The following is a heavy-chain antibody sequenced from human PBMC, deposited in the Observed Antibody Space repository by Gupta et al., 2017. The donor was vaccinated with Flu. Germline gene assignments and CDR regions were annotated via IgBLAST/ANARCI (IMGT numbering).Heavy chain of an antibody. CDR1: GGSISSGSYY. D-gene: IGHD3-10*01. Sequence: QVQLQESGPGLVKPSQTLSLTCTVSGGSISSGSYYWSWIRQPAGKGLEWIGRIYTSGSTNYNTALKSRVTISVDKSKNQFSLKLSSVTAADTAVYYCARDLGCGELSWYFDLGGRGTLVTVSS. CDR2: IYTSGST. CDR3: ARDLGCGELSWYFDL. V-gene: IGHV4-61*02. J-gene: IGHJ2*01.